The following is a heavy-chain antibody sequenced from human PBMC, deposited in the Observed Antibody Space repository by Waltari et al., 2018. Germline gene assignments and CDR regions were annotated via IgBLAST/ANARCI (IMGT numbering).Heavy chain of an antibody. J-gene: IGHJ2*01. CDR3: AREIATNWYFDL. CDR1: GYTFTSYD. Sequence: QVQLVQSGAEVKKPWASVKVSCKASGYTFTSYDINWVRQATGQGLEWMGWMNPNSGNTGYAQKFQGRVTMTRNTSISTAYMELSSLRSEDTAVYYCAREIATNWYFDLWGRGTLVTVSS. CDR2: MNPNSGNT. V-gene: IGHV1-8*01. D-gene: IGHD2-21*01.